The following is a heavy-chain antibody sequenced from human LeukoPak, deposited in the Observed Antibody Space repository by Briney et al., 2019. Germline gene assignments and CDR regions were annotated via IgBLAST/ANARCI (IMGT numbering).Heavy chain of an antibody. CDR2: IKHDGSEK. CDR1: GFIFTNYF. J-gene: IGHJ4*02. D-gene: IGHD3-3*01. CDR3: ATDRGWRTSGYYLYYFEY. V-gene: IGHV3-7*01. Sequence: PPGGSLRLSCAASGFIFTNYFMSWVRQAPGKGLEWVASIKHDGSEKYYVDSVRGRFTISRDNTMNSLYLQMSSLRAEDTAVYYCATDRGWRTSGYYLYYFEYWGQGTLVTVS.